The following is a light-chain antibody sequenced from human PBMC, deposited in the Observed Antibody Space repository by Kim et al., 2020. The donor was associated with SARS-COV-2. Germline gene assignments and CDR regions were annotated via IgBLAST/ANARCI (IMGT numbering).Light chain of an antibody. V-gene: IGLV1-40*01. Sequence: GQRVTIPCTGSSTNIGAGNDVPWYQQWPGTAPRLLIYANNKRPSGVPDRFSGSKSGTSASLAITGLQAEDEAVYYCQSSDSSLSGVFGGGTQLTVL. CDR2: ANN. CDR3: QSSDSSLSGV. CDR1: STNIGAGND. J-gene: IGLJ3*02.